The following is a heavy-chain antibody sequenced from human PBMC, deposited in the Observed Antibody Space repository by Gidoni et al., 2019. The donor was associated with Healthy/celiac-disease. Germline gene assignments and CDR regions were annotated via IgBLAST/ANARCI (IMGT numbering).Heavy chain of an antibody. CDR3: ASITRQYYYESMDY. V-gene: IGHV3-74*01. D-gene: IGHD3-22*01. Sequence: EVQLVESGGGLVQPGGSLRLSCAASGFTFSSYWMHWVRQAPGKGLVWVSRINSDGSSTSYADSVKGRFTISRDNAKNTLYLQMNSLRAEDTAVYYCASITRQYYYESMDYWGQGTLVTVSS. CDR1: GFTFSSYW. J-gene: IGHJ4*02. CDR2: INSDGSST.